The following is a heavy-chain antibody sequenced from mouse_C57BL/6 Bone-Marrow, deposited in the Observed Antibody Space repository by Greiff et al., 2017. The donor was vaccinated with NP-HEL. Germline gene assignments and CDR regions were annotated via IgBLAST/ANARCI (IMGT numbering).Heavy chain of an antibody. CDR2: IYPRSGNT. CDR1: GYTFTSYG. J-gene: IGHJ3*01. CDR3: ARSGDYSNSWFAY. Sequence: VQLQQSGAELARPGASVKLSCKASGYTFTSYGISWVKQRTGQGLEWIGEIYPRSGNTYYIEKFKGKATLTADKSSSTAYMELRSLTSEDSAVYFCARSGDYSNSWFAYWGQGTLVTVSA. D-gene: IGHD2-5*01. V-gene: IGHV1-81*01.